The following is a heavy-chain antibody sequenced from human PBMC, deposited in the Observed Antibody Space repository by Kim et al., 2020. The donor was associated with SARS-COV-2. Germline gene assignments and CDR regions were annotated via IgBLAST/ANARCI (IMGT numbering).Heavy chain of an antibody. D-gene: IGHD3-22*01. V-gene: IGHV4-59*13. CDR2: IYYSGST. Sequence: SETLSLTCTVSGGSISSYYWSWIRQPPGKGLEWIGYIYYSGSTNYNPSLKSRVTISVDTSKNQFSLKLSSVTAADTAVYYCARDSYYYDSSGSSYYGMDVWGQGTTVTVSS. CDR3: ARDSYYYDSSGSSYYGMDV. CDR1: GGSISSYY. J-gene: IGHJ6*02.